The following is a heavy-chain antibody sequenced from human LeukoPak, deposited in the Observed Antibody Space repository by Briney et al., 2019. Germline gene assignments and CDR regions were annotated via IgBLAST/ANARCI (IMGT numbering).Heavy chain of an antibody. CDR2: IYFSGST. V-gene: IGHV4-59*01. CDR3: ARMTSRGWYAAGYYFDY. J-gene: IGHJ4*02. Sequence: PSETLSLTCTVSGGSISSYYWSWIRQPPGKGLEWIGYIYFSGSTNYNPSLKSRVTISVDTSKNQFSLKMSSVTAADTAVYYSARMTSRGWYAAGYYFDYWGQGTLVTVSS. D-gene: IGHD6-19*01. CDR1: GGSISSYY.